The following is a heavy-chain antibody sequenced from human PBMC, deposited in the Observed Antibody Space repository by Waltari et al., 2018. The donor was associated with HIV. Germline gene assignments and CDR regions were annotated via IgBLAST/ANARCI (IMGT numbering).Heavy chain of an antibody. Sequence: QVQLVESGGGVVQPGRSLRLSCAASGFTFSSYAMPWVRPAPGKGLEWVAIISYDGSNKYYADSVKGRFTMSSDSSKTTLYLQMNSLRAEDTAVYYCARDHSGSWSYFDHWGQGTLVTVFS. CDR3: ARDHSGSWSYFDH. CDR2: ISYDGSNK. D-gene: IGHD1-26*01. J-gene: IGHJ4*02. V-gene: IGHV3-30*01. CDR1: GFTFSSYA.